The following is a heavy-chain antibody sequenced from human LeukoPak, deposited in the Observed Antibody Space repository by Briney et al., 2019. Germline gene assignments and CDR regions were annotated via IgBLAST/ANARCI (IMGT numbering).Heavy chain of an antibody. D-gene: IGHD3-22*01. Sequence: SETLSLTCTVSGGSIITASSYWGWIRQSPEKGLEWIVTIYYSGTTYYNPSLKGRVTISVDTSKNQFSLRLTSVTAADTAVYYCARDLCGGHYYDSSGYYGWFDPWGQGTLVTVSS. CDR3: ARDLCGGHYYDSSGYYGWFDP. J-gene: IGHJ5*02. V-gene: IGHV4-39*07. CDR1: GGSIITASSY. CDR2: IYYSGTT.